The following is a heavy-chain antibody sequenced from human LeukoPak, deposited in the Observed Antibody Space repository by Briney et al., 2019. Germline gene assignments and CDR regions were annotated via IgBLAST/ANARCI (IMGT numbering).Heavy chain of an antibody. J-gene: IGHJ3*02. CDR2: PINKANSYTT. CDR1: GFTLSEHY. V-gene: IGHV3-72*01. Sequence: PGGSLRLSRAVSGFTLSEHYMDCAPAAPGKGREWGGRPINKANSYTTEYAASVKGRFTISRDDSKNSLYLQMNSLRTEDTAVYYCARGGRYAAFDIWGQGTMVTVSS. D-gene: IGHD1-26*01. CDR3: ARGGRYAAFDI.